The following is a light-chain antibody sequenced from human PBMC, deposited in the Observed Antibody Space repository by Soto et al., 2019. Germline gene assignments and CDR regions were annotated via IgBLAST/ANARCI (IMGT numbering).Light chain of an antibody. J-gene: IGKJ2*01. V-gene: IGKV4-1*01. CDR3: QQYYSTPYT. CDR1: QSVLYSSNNKNY. CDR2: WAS. Sequence: DIVMTQSPDSLAVSLGERATINCKSSQSVLYSSNNKNYLAWYQQKPGQPPNLLIYWASTRESGVPDRFSGSGSGTDVTLTISSLQAEDVAVYYCQQYYSTPYTFGRGTKLEI.